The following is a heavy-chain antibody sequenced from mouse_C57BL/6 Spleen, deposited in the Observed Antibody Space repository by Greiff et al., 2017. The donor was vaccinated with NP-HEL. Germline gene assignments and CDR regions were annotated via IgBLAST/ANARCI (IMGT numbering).Heavy chain of an antibody. CDR3: ARSYYGSSCDY. Sequence: VQLQQSGPELVKPGASVKISCKASGYTFTDYYMNWVKQSHGKSLEWIGDINPNNGGTSYNQKFKGKATLTVDKSSSTAYMELRSLTSEYSAVYYCARSYYGSSCDYWGQGTTLSVSS. CDR1: GYTFTDYY. CDR2: INPNNGGT. V-gene: IGHV1-26*01. D-gene: IGHD1-1*01. J-gene: IGHJ2*01.